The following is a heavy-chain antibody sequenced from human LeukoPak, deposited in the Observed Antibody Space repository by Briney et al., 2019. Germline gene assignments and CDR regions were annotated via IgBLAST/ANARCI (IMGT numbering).Heavy chain of an antibody. CDR2: IIPIFGTA. CDR3: ARAGSVAGSVNWFDP. CDR1: GGTFSRYA. V-gene: IGHV1-69*13. Sequence: SVKVSCKASGGTFSRYAISWVRQAPGQGLEWMGGIIPIFGTANYAQKFQGRVTITADESTSTAYMELSSLRSEDTAVYYCARAGSVAGSVNWFDPWGQGTLVTVSS. J-gene: IGHJ5*02. D-gene: IGHD3-10*01.